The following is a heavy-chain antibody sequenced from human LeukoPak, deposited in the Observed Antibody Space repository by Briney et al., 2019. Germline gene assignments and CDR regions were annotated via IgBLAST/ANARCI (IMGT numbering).Heavy chain of an antibody. V-gene: IGHV3-23*01. CDR2: ISGSGSGT. CDR3: TFSRGLRVGDTPFGDY. CDR1: GFFFNLYG. Sequence: PGGSLRLSCAAAGFFFNLYGMSWVRQAPENGLEWVSGISGSGSGTYYADSVKGRFTISRDNSKNTLYLEMNTLRAEDTALYYCTFSRGLRVGDTPFGDYWGRGTLVTVSS. J-gene: IGHJ4*02. D-gene: IGHD1-26*01.